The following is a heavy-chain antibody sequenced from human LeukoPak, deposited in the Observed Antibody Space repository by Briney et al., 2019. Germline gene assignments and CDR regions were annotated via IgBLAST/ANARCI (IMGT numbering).Heavy chain of an antibody. CDR2: SYTGGTT. V-gene: IGHV3-53*01. CDR1: GFTVNTNY. J-gene: IGHJ4*02. Sequence: PGGSLRLSCAASGFTVNTNYMSWVRQAPGKGLEWVSVSYTGGTTHANSVKGRFTISTDNPKNTLYLQMNSLRAEDTAVYFCARDLICWGQGTLVTVSS. CDR3: ARDLIC.